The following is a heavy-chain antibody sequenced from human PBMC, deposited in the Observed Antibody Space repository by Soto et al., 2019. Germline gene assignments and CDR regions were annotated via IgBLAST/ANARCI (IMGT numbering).Heavy chain of an antibody. CDR3: AKDKASGTDDAFDV. V-gene: IGHV3-23*01. CDR1: GFTFRSCA. Sequence: GGSLRLSCAASGFTFRSCAMSWVRKAPGKGLEWVSAISVGGGATYFADSVKGRFTISRDNSKSTLYLLMNNLRAEDTAVYYCAKDKASGTDDAFDVWGQGTMVTV. J-gene: IGHJ3*01. CDR2: ISVGGGAT. D-gene: IGHD6-19*01.